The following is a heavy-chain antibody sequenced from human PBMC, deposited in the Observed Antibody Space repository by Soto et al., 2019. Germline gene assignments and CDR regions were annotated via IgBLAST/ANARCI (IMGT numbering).Heavy chain of an antibody. Sequence: QVQLVQSGAEVKKPGSSVKVSCKASGGTFSSYTISWVRQAPGQGLEWMGRIIPILGIANYAQKFQGRVTITADKSTSTAYMELSSLRCEDTAVYYCARGGIAAAGTWFDPWGQGTLVTVSS. CDR3: ARGGIAAAGTWFDP. J-gene: IGHJ5*02. V-gene: IGHV1-69*02. D-gene: IGHD6-13*01. CDR2: IIPILGIA. CDR1: GGTFSSYT.